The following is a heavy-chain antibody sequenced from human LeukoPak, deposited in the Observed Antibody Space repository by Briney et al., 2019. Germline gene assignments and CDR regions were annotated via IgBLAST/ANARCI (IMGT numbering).Heavy chain of an antibody. D-gene: IGHD1-26*01. CDR3: TRESGAFSPFGF. J-gene: IGHJ4*02. CDR1: GGSIITTNW. V-gene: IGHV4-4*02. CDR2: VHLNGAT. Sequence: PSGTLSLTCGVSGGSIITTNWWSWVRPPPGKGLEWIGEVHLNGATNYNPSLESRVSMSIDKSKNQLSLKLNSVTAADTATYYCTRESGAFSPFGFWGQGTLVTVSS.